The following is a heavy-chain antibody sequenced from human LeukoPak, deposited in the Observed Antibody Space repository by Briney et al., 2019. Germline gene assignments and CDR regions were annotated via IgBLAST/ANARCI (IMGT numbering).Heavy chain of an antibody. V-gene: IGHV3-48*04. Sequence: HPGGTLRLSCAASRFTFSSYGMSWVRQAPGKGLEWISYISSGGNTIYYADSVKGRFTISRDNAKNTLYLQMNSLRAEDTAVYYCASQETNSGWYSGGLDYWGQGTLVTVSS. CDR1: RFTFSSYG. CDR2: ISSGGNTI. CDR3: ASQETNSGWYSGGLDY. J-gene: IGHJ4*02. D-gene: IGHD6-19*01.